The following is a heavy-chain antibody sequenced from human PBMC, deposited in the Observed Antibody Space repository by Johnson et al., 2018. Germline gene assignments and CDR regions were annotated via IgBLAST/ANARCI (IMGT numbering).Heavy chain of an antibody. CDR2: INPSGGST. J-gene: IGHJ4*02. V-gene: IGHV1-46*01. D-gene: IGHD4-23*01. Sequence: QVQLVQSGAEVKKPGASVKVSCKASGYTFTSYYMHWVRQAPGQGLEWMGIINPSGGSTSYAQKFQGRVTMTRDTSTGTVYMELSSLRVEDTAVYYCAIGVITPIYFDYWGQGTLVTVSA. CDR1: GYTFTSYY. CDR3: AIGVITPIYFDY.